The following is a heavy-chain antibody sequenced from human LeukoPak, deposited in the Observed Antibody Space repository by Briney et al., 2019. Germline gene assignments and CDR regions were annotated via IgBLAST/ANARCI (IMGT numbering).Heavy chain of an antibody. CDR3: ARNVIGVVIFDY. Sequence: GGSLRLSCEASGFTFSSYWMSWVRQAPGQGLEWVANIKQDGSEKYYVDSVKGRFTISRDNAKNSLYLQMNSLRDEDTAVYYCARNVIGVVIFDYWGQGTLVTVSS. D-gene: IGHD3-3*01. CDR2: IKQDGSEK. J-gene: IGHJ4*02. CDR1: GFTFSSYW. V-gene: IGHV3-7*01.